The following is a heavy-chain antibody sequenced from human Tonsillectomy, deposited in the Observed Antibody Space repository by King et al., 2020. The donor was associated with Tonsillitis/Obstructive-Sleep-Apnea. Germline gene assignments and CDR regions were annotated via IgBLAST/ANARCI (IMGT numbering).Heavy chain of an antibody. CDR3: ARDRGIAAPWFDP. Sequence: VQLQESGPGLVKPSETLSLTCTVSGGSITTYYWSWIRPPPGKGLEWIGYIYYSGSTNYNPSLKSRVTISVDTSKNQFSLKLSSVTAADTAVYYCARDRGIAAPWFDPWGQGTLVTVSS. CDR2: IYYSGST. V-gene: IGHV4-59*01. D-gene: IGHD6-6*01. J-gene: IGHJ5*02. CDR1: GGSITTYY.